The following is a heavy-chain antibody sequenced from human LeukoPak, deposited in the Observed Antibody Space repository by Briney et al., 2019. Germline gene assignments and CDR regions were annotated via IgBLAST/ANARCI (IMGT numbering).Heavy chain of an antibody. CDR3: AKAFYYGPDSSYVSFDY. J-gene: IGHJ4*02. CDR2: IYGGGNI. Sequence: GGSLRLSCAASGFTVSSNYMNWVRQAPGKGLEWVSVIYGGGNIYYADSVKGRFTISSDNSKNTLYLQMNSLRAEDTAIYYCAKAFYYGPDSSYVSFDYWGQGTLVTVSS. D-gene: IGHD3-10*01. V-gene: IGHV3-53*01. CDR1: GFTVSSNY.